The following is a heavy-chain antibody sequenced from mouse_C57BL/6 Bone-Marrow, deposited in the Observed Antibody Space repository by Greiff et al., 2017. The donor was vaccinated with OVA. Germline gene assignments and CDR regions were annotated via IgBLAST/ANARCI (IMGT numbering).Heavy chain of an antibody. J-gene: IGHJ3*01. D-gene: IGHD2-4*01. CDR2: IYPRSGNT. CDR3: ASYDSSWFAY. Sequence: QVQLKQSGAELARPGASVKLSCKASGYTFTSYGISWVKQRTGQGLEWIGEIYPRSGNTYYNEKFKGKATLTADKSSSTAYMELRSLTSEDSAVYFCASYDSSWFAYWGQGTLVTVSA. V-gene: IGHV1-81*01. CDR1: GYTFTSYG.